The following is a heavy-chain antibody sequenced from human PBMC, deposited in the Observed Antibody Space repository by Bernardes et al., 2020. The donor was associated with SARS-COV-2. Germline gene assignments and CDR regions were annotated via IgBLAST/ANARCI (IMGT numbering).Heavy chain of an antibody. Sequence: SETLSLTCTVSGGSISSYYWSWIRQFPGKGLEWIGYIYYDGSTNYNPSLKSRVTISKDTSKNQFSLKMRSLTAADTAVYFCARVSTSFDDWGRGTLVTVSS. CDR1: GGSISSYY. CDR3: ARVSTSFDD. CDR2: IYYDGST. V-gene: IGHV4-59*01. J-gene: IGHJ4*02.